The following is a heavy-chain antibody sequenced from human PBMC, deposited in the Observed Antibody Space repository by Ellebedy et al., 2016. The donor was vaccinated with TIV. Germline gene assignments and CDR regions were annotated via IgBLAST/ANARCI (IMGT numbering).Heavy chain of an antibody. Sequence: GESLKISCAASGFNFSGCSMNWVRQAPGKGLEWVSSISSNLHYIHYRDSVKGRFTISRDNAKNSLSLQMDSLRAEDTAVYYCATDGPAGMVEGNYFDYWGQGTLVTVSS. J-gene: IGHJ4*02. CDR1: GFNFSGCS. CDR3: ATDGPAGMVEGNYFDY. V-gene: IGHV3-21*01. D-gene: IGHD3-10*01. CDR2: ISSNLHYI.